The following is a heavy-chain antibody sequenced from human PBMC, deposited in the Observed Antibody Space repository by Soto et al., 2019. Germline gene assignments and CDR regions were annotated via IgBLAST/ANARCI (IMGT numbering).Heavy chain of an antibody. J-gene: IGHJ4*02. CDR1: GFTFRDYY. V-gene: IGHV3-11*01. CDR3: ARAITIFGVVFDY. Sequence: GGSLRLSCAASGFTFRDYYMSWIRQAPGKGLEWVSYIRSSGSTIYYADSVKGRFTISRDNAKNSLYLQMNSLRAEGTAVYYCARAITIFGVVFDYWGQGTLVTVSS. CDR2: IRSSGSTI. D-gene: IGHD3-3*01.